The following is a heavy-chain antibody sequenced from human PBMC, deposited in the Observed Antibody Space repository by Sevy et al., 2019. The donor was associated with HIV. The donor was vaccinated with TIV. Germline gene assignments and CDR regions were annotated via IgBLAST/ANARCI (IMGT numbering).Heavy chain of an antibody. Sequence: GGSLRLSCAASGFTFSKYSMSWVRQPPGKGLEWVSTLSFGCGEINYADSVKGRFTISRDNSKSSVYLQMNNLRPEDTAVYYCAREGCTKPNECWGPGTLVTVSS. V-gene: IGHV3-23*01. CDR3: AREGCTKPNEC. CDR1: GFTFSKYS. D-gene: IGHD2-8*01. J-gene: IGHJ4*02. CDR2: LSFGCGEI.